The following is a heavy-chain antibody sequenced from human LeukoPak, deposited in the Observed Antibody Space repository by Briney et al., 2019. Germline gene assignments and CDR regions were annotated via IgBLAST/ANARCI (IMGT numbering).Heavy chain of an antibody. CDR1: GYTFTSYG. J-gene: IGHJ4*02. CDR3: ARDTPGDGYKRGDY. V-gene: IGHV1-18*01. CDR2: ISAYNGNT. D-gene: IGHD5-12*01. Sequence: GASVKVSCKASGYTFTSYGFSWVRQAPGQGLEWMGWISAYNGNTRYAQNLQGRVTMTTDSSSSTTYMELRNLRSDDTAVYFCARDTPGDGYKRGDYWGQGTLVTVSS.